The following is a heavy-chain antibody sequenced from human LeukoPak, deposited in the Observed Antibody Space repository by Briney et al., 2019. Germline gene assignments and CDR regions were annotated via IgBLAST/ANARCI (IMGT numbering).Heavy chain of an antibody. CDR1: GGTFSSYT. J-gene: IGHJ4*02. CDR3: ASGVGIAAAGPTNDY. CDR2: IIPILGIA. V-gene: IGHV1-69*02. Sequence: ASVKVSCKASGGTFSSYTISWVRQAPGQGLERMGRIIPILGIANYAQKFQGRVTITADKSTSTAYMELSSLRSEDTAVYYCASGVGIAAAGPTNDYWGQGTLVTVSS. D-gene: IGHD6-13*01.